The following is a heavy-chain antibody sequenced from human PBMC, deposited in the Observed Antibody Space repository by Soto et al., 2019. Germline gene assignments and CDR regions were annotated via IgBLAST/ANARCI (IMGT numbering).Heavy chain of an antibody. CDR3: ARTYGSGYGLDV. V-gene: IGHV4-59*11. CDR2: IYYSGST. J-gene: IGHJ6*02. CDR1: GGSINYHY. D-gene: IGHD3-10*01. Sequence: LSLTCTVSGGSINYHYWSWIRQPPGKGLEWIGYIYYSGSTEYNPSLKSRITISVDTSKSQFSLKLSSVTAADTAVYYCARTYGSGYGLDVWGQGTTVSVSS.